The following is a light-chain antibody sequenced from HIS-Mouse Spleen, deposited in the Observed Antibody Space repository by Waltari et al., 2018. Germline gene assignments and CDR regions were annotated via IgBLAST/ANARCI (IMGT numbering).Light chain of an antibody. CDR2: EDY. V-gene: IGLV6-57*04. Sequence: NFMLTQPHSVSEPPGKTVTISCTRSSGSIASNYVQWYQQRPGSAPTTVIYEDYQRPSGGPDRFSGCIDSSSNSASLTSSGLKTEDEADYYCQSYDSSNLVFGGGTKLTVL. J-gene: IGLJ3*02. CDR1: SGSIASNY. CDR3: QSYDSSNLV.